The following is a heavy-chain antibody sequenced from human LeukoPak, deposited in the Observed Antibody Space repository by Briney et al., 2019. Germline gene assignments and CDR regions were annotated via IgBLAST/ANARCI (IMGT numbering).Heavy chain of an antibody. D-gene: IGHD3-22*01. J-gene: IGHJ4*02. Sequence: ASVKVSCEASGGTFSSYAISWVRQAPGQGLEWMGRIIPILGIANYAQKFQGRVTITADKSTSTAYMELSSLRSEDTAVYYCARGGPYYYDSSFDYWGQGTLVTVSS. V-gene: IGHV1-69*04. CDR3: ARGGPYYYDSSFDY. CDR1: GGTFSSYA. CDR2: IIPILGIA.